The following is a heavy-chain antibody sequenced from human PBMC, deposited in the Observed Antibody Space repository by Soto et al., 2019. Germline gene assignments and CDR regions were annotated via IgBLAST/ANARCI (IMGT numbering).Heavy chain of an antibody. CDR3: AKGRGGSGSLSPRVDF. D-gene: IGHD3-10*01. J-gene: IGHJ4*02. V-gene: IGHV3-23*01. CDR1: GFTFNNYA. Sequence: EVQLLESGGGLVQPGGSLRLSCAASGFTFNNYAMTWVRQAPGKGLEWGSAISGGGDTTSYADSVKGRFTVSRDGCKNTLYLQMSSLRAEDTALYYCAKGRGGSGSLSPRVDFWGQGTLVTVSS. CDR2: ISGGGDTT.